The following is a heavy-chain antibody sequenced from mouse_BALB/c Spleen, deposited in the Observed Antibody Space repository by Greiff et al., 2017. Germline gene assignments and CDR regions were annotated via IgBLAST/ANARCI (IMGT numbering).Heavy chain of an antibody. CDR2: IYPSDSYT. CDR3: TRDYGSSPYAMDY. V-gene: IGHV1-69*02. Sequence: VQLQQPGAELVRPGASVKLSCKASGYTFTSYWINWVKQRPGQGLEWIGNIYPSDSYTNYNQKFKDKATLTVDKSSSTAYMQLSSPTSEDSAVYYCTRDYGSSPYAMDYWGQGTSVTVSS. J-gene: IGHJ4*01. CDR1: GYTFTSYW. D-gene: IGHD1-1*01.